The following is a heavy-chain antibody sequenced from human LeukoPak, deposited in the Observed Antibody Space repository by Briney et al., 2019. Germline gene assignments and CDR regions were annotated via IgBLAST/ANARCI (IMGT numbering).Heavy chain of an antibody. V-gene: IGHV4-34*01. D-gene: IGHD1-26*01. Sequence: PSETLSLTCAVYGGSFSGYYWSWIRQPPGKGLEWIGEINHSGSTNYNPSLKSRVTISVDTSKNQFSLKLSSVTAADTAVYYCARGPWSGSYVGFDPWGQGTLVTVSS. J-gene: IGHJ5*02. CDR1: GGSFSGYY. CDR3: ARGPWSGSYVGFDP. CDR2: INHSGST.